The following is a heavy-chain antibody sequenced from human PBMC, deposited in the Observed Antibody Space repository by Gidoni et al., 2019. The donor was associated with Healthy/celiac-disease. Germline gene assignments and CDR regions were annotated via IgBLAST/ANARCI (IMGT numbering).Heavy chain of an antibody. Sequence: QVQLVQSGAEVKKPGASVKVSCKVSGYTLTELSMHWVRQAPGKGLEWMGGFDPEDGETIYAQKFQGRVTMTEDTSTDTAYMELSSLRSEDTAVYYCATSGDYDILTGPTHRFDYWGQGTLVTVSS. V-gene: IGHV1-24*01. J-gene: IGHJ4*02. D-gene: IGHD3-9*01. CDR1: GYTLTELS. CDR3: ATSGDYDILTGPTHRFDY. CDR2: FDPEDGET.